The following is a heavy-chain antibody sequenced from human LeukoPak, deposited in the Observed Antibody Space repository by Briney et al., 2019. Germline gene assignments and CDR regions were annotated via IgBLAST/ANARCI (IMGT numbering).Heavy chain of an antibody. CDR3: AKGKYGSSPRGAFDI. CDR1: GFTFSSYA. Sequence: AGSLRLSCAASGFTFSSYAMRWVRQATGKGLEWVSGISGSGGSTYYADSVKGRFTISRDNSKNTLYLQMKSLTAEDTAVYYCAKGKYGSSPRGAFDIWGQGTVVTVSS. V-gene: IGHV3-23*01. CDR2: ISGSGGST. J-gene: IGHJ3*02. D-gene: IGHD6-13*01.